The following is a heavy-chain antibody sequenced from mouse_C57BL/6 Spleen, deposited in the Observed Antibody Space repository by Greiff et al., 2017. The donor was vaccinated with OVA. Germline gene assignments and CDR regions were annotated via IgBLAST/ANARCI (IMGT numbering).Heavy chain of an antibody. CDR1: GYTFTSYW. D-gene: IGHD1-1*02. Sequence: QVQLQQPGAELVKPGASVKLSCKASGYTFTSYWMHWVKQRPGQGLEWIGMIHPNSGSTNYNEKFKSKATLTVDKSSSTAYMQLSSLTSEDSAVYYCARDPGWEGYYAMDYWGQGTSVTVSS. CDR3: ARDPGWEGYYAMDY. J-gene: IGHJ4*01. V-gene: IGHV1-64*01. CDR2: IHPNSGST.